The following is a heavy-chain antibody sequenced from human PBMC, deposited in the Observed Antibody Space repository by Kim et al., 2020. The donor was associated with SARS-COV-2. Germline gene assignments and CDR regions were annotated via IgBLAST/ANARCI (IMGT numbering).Heavy chain of an antibody. CDR1: GGTFSSYA. J-gene: IGHJ3*02. CDR3: ASLPGAVAGQDAFDI. Sequence: SVKVSCKASGGTFSSYAISWVRQAPGQGLEWMGGIIPIFGTANYAQKFQGRVTITADESTSTAYMELSSLRSEDTAVYYCASLPGAVAGQDAFDIWGQGTMVTVSS. D-gene: IGHD6-19*01. V-gene: IGHV1-69*13. CDR2: IIPIFGTA.